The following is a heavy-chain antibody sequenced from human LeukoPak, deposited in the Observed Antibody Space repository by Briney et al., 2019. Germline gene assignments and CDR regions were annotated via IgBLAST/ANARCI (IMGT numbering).Heavy chain of an antibody. Sequence: GGSLTLSCAASGFTFSSYAMHWVRQAPGKGLEWVALISYDGSNKYYADSVKGRFTISRDNSKNTLYLQMNSLGAEDTAVYYCARSRWAAAGRGRAYYFDYWGQGTLVTVSS. D-gene: IGHD6-13*01. J-gene: IGHJ4*02. CDR1: GFTFSSYA. CDR2: ISYDGSNK. V-gene: IGHV3-30-3*01. CDR3: ARSRWAAAGRGRAYYFDY.